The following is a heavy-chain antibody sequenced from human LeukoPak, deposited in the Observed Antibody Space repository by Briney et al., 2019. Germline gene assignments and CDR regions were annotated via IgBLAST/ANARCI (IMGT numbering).Heavy chain of an antibody. CDR2: INSDGSST. D-gene: IGHD3-22*01. J-gene: IGHJ4*02. CDR1: GFTFSSYW. CDR3: ARPRYYYDIDY. Sequence: GGSLRLSCAASGFTFSSYWMHWVRQAPGKGLVWVSRINSDGSSTTYADSVKGRFTISRDNAENTLYLQMNSLRAEDTAVYYCARPRYYYDIDYWGQGTLVTVSS. V-gene: IGHV3-74*01.